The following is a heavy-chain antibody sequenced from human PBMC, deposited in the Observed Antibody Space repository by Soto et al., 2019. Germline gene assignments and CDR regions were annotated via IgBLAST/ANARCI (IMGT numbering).Heavy chain of an antibody. V-gene: IGHV4-39*01. D-gene: IGHD1-1*01. J-gene: IGHJ5*02. CDR3: ARTTGNAGYNWNDVWFDP. CDR1: GGSISSSSYY. CDR2: IYYSGST. Sequence: QLQLQESGPGLVKPSETLSLTCTVSGGSISSSSYYWGWIRQPPGKGLEWIGSIYYSGSTYYNPSLKSRVTISVDTSKNQFSLKLSSVTAADTAVYYCARTTGNAGYNWNDVWFDPWGQGTLVTVSS.